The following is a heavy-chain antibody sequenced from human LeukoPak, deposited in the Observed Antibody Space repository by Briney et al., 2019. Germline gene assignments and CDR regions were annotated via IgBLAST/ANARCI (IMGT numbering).Heavy chain of an antibody. V-gene: IGHV3-15*07. CDR2: IKSKTDGGTT. CDR3: TTLRLALAYGVDV. J-gene: IGHJ6*02. Sequence: GGSLRLSCTASGFTFSNFWMNWVRQAPGKGLEWVGRIKSKTDGGTTDYAAPVKGRFTISRDDSKNTLYLQMNSLKTEDTAVYYCTTLRLALAYGVDVWGQGTTVTVSS. D-gene: IGHD5/OR15-5a*01. CDR1: GFTFSNFW.